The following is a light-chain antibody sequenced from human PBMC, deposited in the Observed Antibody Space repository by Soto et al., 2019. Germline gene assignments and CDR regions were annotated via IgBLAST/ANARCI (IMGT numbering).Light chain of an antibody. V-gene: IGKV3-15*01. J-gene: IGKJ4*01. Sequence: EIVMTQSPATLSVSPGERATLSCRASQSVSSNLAWYQQKPGQSPRLLFYCTSSRATGIPARFSGSGSGTELTITISSLQSEDFAVYYCQQYYNWPLTFGGGTKVEIK. CDR1: QSVSSN. CDR3: QQYYNWPLT. CDR2: CTS.